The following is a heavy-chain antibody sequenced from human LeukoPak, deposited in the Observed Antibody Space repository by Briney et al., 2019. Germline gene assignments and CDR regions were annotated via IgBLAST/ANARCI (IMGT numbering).Heavy chain of an antibody. D-gene: IGHD1-26*01. Sequence: ASVKVSCKASGYTFTGYYMHWVRQAPGQGLEWMGRINPNSGGTNCAQKFQGRVTMTRDTSISIAYMELSRLRSDDTAVYYCASLWGANSLWYYYYMDVWGKGTTVTVSS. CDR1: GYTFTGYY. CDR3: ASLWGANSLWYYYYMDV. J-gene: IGHJ6*03. CDR2: INPNSGGT. V-gene: IGHV1-2*06.